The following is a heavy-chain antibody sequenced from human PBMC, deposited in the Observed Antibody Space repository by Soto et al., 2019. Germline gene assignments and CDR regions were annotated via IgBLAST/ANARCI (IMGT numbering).Heavy chain of an antibody. Sequence: GGSLRLSCTDSGLTFSIYAMSWVRQAPGKGLEWVSAISGDFVSTYYADSVKGRFTISRDNSKNTLFLQMNSLRAEDTAVYYCARVISRDSDFWSGSSYFDYWGLGTRVTVSS. CDR3: ARVISRDSDFWSGSSYFDY. D-gene: IGHD3-3*01. CDR1: GLTFSIYA. J-gene: IGHJ4*02. CDR2: ISGDFVST. V-gene: IGHV3-23*01.